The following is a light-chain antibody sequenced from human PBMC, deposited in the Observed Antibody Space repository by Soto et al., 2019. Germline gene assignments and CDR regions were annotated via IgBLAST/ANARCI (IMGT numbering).Light chain of an antibody. CDR1: QSVSSSY. CDR2: GAS. CDR3: QEYGSSPPLRT. V-gene: IGKV3-20*01. Sequence: EIVLTQSPGTLSLSPGERATLSCRASQSVSSSYLAWYQQKPGQAPRLLIYGASSRATGIPDRFSGSGSGTDFTITISRLEPEDFAVYYCQEYGSSPPLRTFGGATKVEIK. J-gene: IGKJ4*01.